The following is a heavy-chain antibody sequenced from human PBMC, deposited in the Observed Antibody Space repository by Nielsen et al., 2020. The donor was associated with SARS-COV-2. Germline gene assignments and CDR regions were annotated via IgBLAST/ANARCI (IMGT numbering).Heavy chain of an antibody. D-gene: IGHD6-13*01. CDR3: ARGMPAAATGPFDI. J-gene: IGHJ3*02. V-gene: IGHV5-51*01. Sequence: WIRQPPGKGLEWMGIIYPGDSDTRYSPSFQGQVTISADKSISTAYLQWSSLKASDTAIFYCARGMPAAATGPFDIWGQGTMVTVSS. CDR2: IYPGDSDT.